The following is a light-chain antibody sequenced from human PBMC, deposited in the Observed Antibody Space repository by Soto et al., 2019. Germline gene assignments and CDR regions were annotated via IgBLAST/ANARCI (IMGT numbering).Light chain of an antibody. J-gene: IGKJ2*01. CDR3: QQYGRSPNA. CDR1: QSVRSNY. CDR2: GAS. Sequence: EIVLTQSPGTLSLSPGERATLSCRASQSVRSNYLAWYQQKPGQAPRLLIYGASSRATGIPDRFSGSGSGTDFTLTISRLEPEDFAVYYCQQYGRSPNAFGQGTKLEIK. V-gene: IGKV3-20*01.